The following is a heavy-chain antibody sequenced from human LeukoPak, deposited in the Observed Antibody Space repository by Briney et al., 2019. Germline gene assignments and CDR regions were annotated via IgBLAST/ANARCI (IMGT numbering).Heavy chain of an antibody. V-gene: IGHV4-38-2*02. J-gene: IGHJ3*02. CDR3: ARDMGQNCGGDCYSDAFDI. CDR1: GYSISSGYY. D-gene: IGHD2-21*01. CDR2: IYHSGST. Sequence: SETLSLTCTVSGYSISSGYYWGWIRQPPGKGLEWIGSIYHSGSTYYNPSPKSRVTISVDTSKNQFSLKLSSVTAADTAVYYCARDMGQNCGGDCYSDAFDIWGQGTMVTVSS.